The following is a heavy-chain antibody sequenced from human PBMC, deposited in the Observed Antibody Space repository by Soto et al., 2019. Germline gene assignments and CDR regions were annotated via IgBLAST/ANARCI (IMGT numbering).Heavy chain of an antibody. CDR3: AGRYCTNGVCYTNYYYDIDV. D-gene: IGHD2-8*01. V-gene: IGHV3-23*01. Sequence: EVQLLESGGGLVQPGGSLRLSCAASGFTFSTYAMSWVRQAPGKGLEWVSTITTSGGNTYYADSVQGRFTISRDNSKNTLYLQMNSLRAEDAAVYYCAGRYCTNGVCYTNYYYDIDVWGKETTVNVSS. CDR2: ITTSGGNT. J-gene: IGHJ6*03. CDR1: GFTFSTYA.